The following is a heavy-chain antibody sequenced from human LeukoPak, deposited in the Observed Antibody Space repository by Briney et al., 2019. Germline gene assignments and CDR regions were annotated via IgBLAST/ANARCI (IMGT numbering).Heavy chain of an antibody. J-gene: IGHJ4*02. D-gene: IGHD3-16*02. CDR2: ISYDGTNR. CDR1: GFTFSSYA. Sequence: GESLKISCAGSGFTFSSYAIHWVGQAPGKGLEWVAVISYDGTNRYYADSVKGRFTISRDNSRNTLYLQMNSLRVEDTAVYYCAKEYRSRYLFDSWGQGTLVTVSS. CDR3: AKEYRSRYLFDS. V-gene: IGHV3-30*18.